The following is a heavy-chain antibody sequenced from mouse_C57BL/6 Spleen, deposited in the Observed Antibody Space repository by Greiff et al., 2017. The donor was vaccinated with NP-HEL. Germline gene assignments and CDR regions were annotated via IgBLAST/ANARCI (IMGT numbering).Heavy chain of an antibody. V-gene: IGHV14-4*01. J-gene: IGHJ3*01. Sequence: EVQRVESGAELVRPGASVKLSCTASGFNIKDDYMHWVKQRPEQGLDWIGWIDPENGDTEYASKFQGKATITADTSSNTAYLQLSSLTSEDTAVYYCTTAGFAYWGQGTLVTVSA. CDR1: GFNIKDDY. CDR2: IDPENGDT. CDR3: TTAGFAY.